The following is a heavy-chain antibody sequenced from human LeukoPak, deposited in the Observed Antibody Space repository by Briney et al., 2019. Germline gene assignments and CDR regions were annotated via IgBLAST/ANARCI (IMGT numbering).Heavy chain of an antibody. CDR2: IKTNAEGGTL. CDR3: TTGIDDEGGY. Sequence: GGSLRLSCAASGFTYSNVWMNWVRQAPGKGLEWVGRIKTNAEGGTLDYTAPVKGRFTISRDDSKNTLYLQMDSLEVGDTGMYYCTTGIDDEGGYWGQGTQVTVSS. CDR1: GFTYSNVW. J-gene: IGHJ4*02. V-gene: IGHV3-15*07. D-gene: IGHD3-3*02.